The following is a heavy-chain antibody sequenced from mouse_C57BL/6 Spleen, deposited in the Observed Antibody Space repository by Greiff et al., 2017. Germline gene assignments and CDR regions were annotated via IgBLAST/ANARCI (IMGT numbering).Heavy chain of an antibody. J-gene: IGHJ2*01. CDR3: ARDARDYGYFDY. D-gene: IGHD2-4*01. CDR1: GFTFSDFY. CDR2: SRNKANDYTT. V-gene: IGHV7-1*01. Sequence: EVHLVESGGGLVQSGRSLRLSCATSGFTFSDFYMEWVRQAPGKGLEWIAASRNKANDYTTEYSASVKGRFIVSRDTSQSILYLQMNALRAGDTAIYYCARDARDYGYFDYWGQGTTLTVSS.